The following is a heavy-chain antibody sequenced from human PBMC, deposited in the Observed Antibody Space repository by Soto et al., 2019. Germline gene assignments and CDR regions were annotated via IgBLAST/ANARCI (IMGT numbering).Heavy chain of an antibody. D-gene: IGHD2-8*02. CDR2: ILVDGRT. V-gene: IGHV3-23*01. CDR1: GFICSSYD. CDR3: AKVSATGGGAFDL. J-gene: IGHJ3*01. Sequence: QPGGCLGISCAASGFICSSYDMSWVRQAPGQGLEWVSTILVDGRTVYVDSVEGRFTISRDSSKNTVYMQMNSLTAGATALYYCAKVSATGGGAFDLCCKGTMGPVSS.